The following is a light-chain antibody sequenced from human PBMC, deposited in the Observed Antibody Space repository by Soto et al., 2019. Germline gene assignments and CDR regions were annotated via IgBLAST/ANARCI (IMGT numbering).Light chain of an antibody. V-gene: IGLV2-14*03. CDR3: SSTSNRIYV. CDR1: HNDIGTYDY. J-gene: IGLJ1*01. CDR2: GVT. Sequence: QSALTQPTSVSGSPGQSITISCTGNHNDIGTYDYVSWYQQHPGRAPRLLIHGVTTRPSGISGRFSASKSGLTASLTISGLQPEDEADYYCSSTSNRIYVFGPGTKLTVL.